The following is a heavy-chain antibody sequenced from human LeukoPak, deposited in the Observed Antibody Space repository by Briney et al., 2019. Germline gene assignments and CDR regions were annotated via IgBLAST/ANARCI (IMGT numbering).Heavy chain of an antibody. J-gene: IGHJ6*02. CDR2: LYYGGST. CDR1: GFTVSTNY. V-gene: IGHV3-53*01. Sequence: GGSLRLSCAASGFTVSTNYMNWVRQAPGEGLEWVSVLYYGGSTYYADSVKGRFTISRDNSKNTLYLQMNSLRAEDTAVYYCARDRRPISGMDVWGQGTTVTVSS. CDR3: ARDRRPISGMDV.